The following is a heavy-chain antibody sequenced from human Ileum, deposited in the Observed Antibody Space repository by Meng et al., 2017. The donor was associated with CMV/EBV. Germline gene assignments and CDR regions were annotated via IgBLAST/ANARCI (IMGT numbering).Heavy chain of an antibody. CDR3: ASRNYYDQSPSEFGF. CDR2: IIPILGTT. Sequence: SVKVSCKASGDTFSRHAISWVRQAPGQGLEWMGGIIPILGTTDYAQRFQGRVTITTDVPMTTAYMELSSLRSEDTAMYYCASRNYYDQSPSEFGFWGQGPLVPVSS. CDR1: GDTFSRHA. J-gene: IGHJ4*02. V-gene: IGHV1-69*05. D-gene: IGHD3-22*01.